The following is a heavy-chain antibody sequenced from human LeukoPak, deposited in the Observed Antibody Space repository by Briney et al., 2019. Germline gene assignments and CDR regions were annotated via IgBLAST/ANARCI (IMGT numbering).Heavy chain of an antibody. CDR3: GRLIESGYRTNY. CDR1: GGTFSSYA. J-gene: IGHJ4*02. V-gene: IGHV1-69*13. Sequence: SVKVSCKASGGTFSSYAISWVRQAPGQGLEWMGGIIPIFGTANYAQKFQGRVTITADESTSTAYMELSSLRSEDTAVYYCGRLIESGYRTNYWGQGTLVTVSS. CDR2: IIPIFGTA. D-gene: IGHD3-22*01.